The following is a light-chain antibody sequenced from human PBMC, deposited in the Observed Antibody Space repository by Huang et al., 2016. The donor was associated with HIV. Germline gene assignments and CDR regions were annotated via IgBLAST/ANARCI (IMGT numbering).Light chain of an antibody. V-gene: IGKV3-20*01. CDR1: QSIKNIF. CDR3: QQYGSSPST. Sequence: EIVLTQSPGTLSLSPGERATLSCRASQSIKNIFLGWYQQRPGQAPMLLIYGTSTRATGVPDRFTGRGSGTDFTLIINRLEPEDSAVYYCQQYGSSPSTFGQGTKLEIK. CDR2: GTS. J-gene: IGKJ2*01.